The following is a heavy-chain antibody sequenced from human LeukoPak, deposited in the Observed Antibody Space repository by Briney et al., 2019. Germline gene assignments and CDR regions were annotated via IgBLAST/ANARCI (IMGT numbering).Heavy chain of an antibody. CDR1: GFTFSSYA. CDR3: ARVMGATTHYYYGMDV. Sequence: GGSLRLSCAASGFTFSSYAMSWVRQAPGKRLVWVSRINSDGSSTSYADSVKGRFTISRDNAKNTLYLQMSSLRAEDTAVYYCARVMGATTHYYYGMDVWGQGTTVTVSS. CDR2: INSDGSST. V-gene: IGHV3-74*01. D-gene: IGHD1-26*01. J-gene: IGHJ6*02.